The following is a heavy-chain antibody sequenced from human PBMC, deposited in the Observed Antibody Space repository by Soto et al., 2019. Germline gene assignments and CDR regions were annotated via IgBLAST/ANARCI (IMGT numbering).Heavy chain of an antibody. V-gene: IGHV1-69*01. Sequence: QVQLVQSGAEVKKPGSSVNVSCKASGGTFSSYAISWVRQAPGQGLEWMGGIIPIFGTANYAQKFQGRVTITADESTSTAYMELSSLRSEDTAVYYCARLHQHSSGYYLDRKDDAFDIWGQGTMVTVSS. CDR1: GGTFSSYA. J-gene: IGHJ3*02. CDR2: IIPIFGTA. CDR3: ARLHQHSSGYYLDRKDDAFDI. D-gene: IGHD3-22*01.